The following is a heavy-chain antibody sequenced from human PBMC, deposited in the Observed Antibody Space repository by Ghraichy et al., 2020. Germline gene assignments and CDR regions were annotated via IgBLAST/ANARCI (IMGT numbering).Heavy chain of an antibody. Sequence: GEYLNISCAASGFTFSSYGMSWVRQAPGEGLEWVSSISGGADGIFYADSVKGRFTISRDNSKNMVYLQMNSLRAEDTAVYYCAKRSVAGTYYFDFWGQGTLVTVSS. J-gene: IGHJ4*02. CDR3: AKRSVAGTYYFDF. CDR1: GFTFSSYG. D-gene: IGHD6-19*01. V-gene: IGHV3-23*01. CDR2: ISGGADGI.